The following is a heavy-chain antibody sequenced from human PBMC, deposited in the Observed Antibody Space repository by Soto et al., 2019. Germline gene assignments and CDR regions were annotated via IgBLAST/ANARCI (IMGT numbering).Heavy chain of an antibody. CDR3: AREYAEGYCSGGCCSSLDY. V-gene: IGHV3-33*01. CDR2: IWYDGSNK. D-gene: IGHD2-15*01. CDR1: GFTFSSYG. J-gene: IGHJ4*02. Sequence: QVQLVESGGGVVQPGRSLRLSCAASGFTFSSYGMHWVRQAPGKGLEWVAVIWYDGSNKYYADSVKGRFTISRDNSKNSLYMQMNSLRDEDMAVYYCAREYAEGYCSGGCCSSLDYWGQGTMVTVSS.